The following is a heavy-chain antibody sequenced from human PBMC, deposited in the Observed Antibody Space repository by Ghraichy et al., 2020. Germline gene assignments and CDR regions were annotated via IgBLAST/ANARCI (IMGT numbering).Heavy chain of an antibody. CDR2: ISHSGRT. J-gene: IGHJ6*02. CDR1: GASVSQYY. V-gene: IGHV4-59*02. CDR3: ARLVTTTWEDYSYGMDV. D-gene: IGHD4-17*01. Sequence: SGTLSLTCTVSGASVSQYYWNWIRQPPGGGLECIGYISHSGRTKYNPSLKTRVTISLDTSNNEFSLKVNSVTAADTAIYYCARLVTTTWEDYSYGMDVWGQGTTVTVSS.